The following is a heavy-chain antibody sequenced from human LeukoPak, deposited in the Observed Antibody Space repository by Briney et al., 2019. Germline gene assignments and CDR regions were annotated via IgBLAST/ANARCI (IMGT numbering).Heavy chain of an antibody. CDR2: IRPDGSEG. D-gene: IGHD2-21*01. V-gene: IGHV3-7*01. Sequence: PGGSLRLSCAASGFTFSSYAMSWVRQAPGKGLEWVATIRPDGSEGYYADSVRGRFTIPRDNSKNSFYLQMSSLRAEDTGVFYCARDVAYSAFDYWGQGTLVTVSS. J-gene: IGHJ4*02. CDR3: ARDVAYSAFDY. CDR1: GFTFSSYA.